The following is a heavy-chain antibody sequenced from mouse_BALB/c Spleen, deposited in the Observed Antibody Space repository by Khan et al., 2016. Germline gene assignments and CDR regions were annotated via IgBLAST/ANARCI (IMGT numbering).Heavy chain of an antibody. Sequence: QMQLEESGAELVRPGTSVKVSCKASVYAFTNYLIEWVKQRPGQGLEWIGVINPGSGGTNYNEKFKSKATLTADKSSSTAYMQLSSLTSDDSAVYFCARYDGNYYAMDYWGQGTSVTVSS. V-gene: IGHV1-54*01. D-gene: IGHD2-3*01. CDR1: VYAFTNYL. CDR2: INPGSGGT. CDR3: ARYDGNYYAMDY. J-gene: IGHJ4*01.